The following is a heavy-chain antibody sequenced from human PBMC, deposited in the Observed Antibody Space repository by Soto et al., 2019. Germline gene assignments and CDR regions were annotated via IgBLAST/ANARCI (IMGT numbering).Heavy chain of an antibody. J-gene: IGHJ2*01. CDR1: GFTFSSYW. V-gene: IGHV3-7*01. CDR2: IKQDGSEK. D-gene: IGHD6-13*01. CDR3: ARVGIAAAGIGFFGWYFDL. Sequence: GSLRLSCAASGFTFSSYWMSWVRQAPGKGLEWVANIKQDGSEKYYVDSVKGRFTISRDNAKNSLYLQMNSLRAEDTAVYYCARVGIAAAGIGFFGWYFDLWGRGTLVTVSS.